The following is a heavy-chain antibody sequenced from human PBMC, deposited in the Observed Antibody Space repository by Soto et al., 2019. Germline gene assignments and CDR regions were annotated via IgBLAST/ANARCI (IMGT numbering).Heavy chain of an antibody. CDR1: GGSISSYY. CDR3: AAFRNTAFDI. V-gene: IGHV4-59*01. CDR2: IYYSGST. D-gene: IGHD1-1*01. Sequence: PSETLSLTCTVSGGSISSYYWSWIRQPPGKGLEWIGYIYYSGSTNYNPSLKSRVTISVDTSKNQFSLKLSSVTAADTAVYYCAAFRNTAFDIWGQGTMVTVSS. J-gene: IGHJ3*02.